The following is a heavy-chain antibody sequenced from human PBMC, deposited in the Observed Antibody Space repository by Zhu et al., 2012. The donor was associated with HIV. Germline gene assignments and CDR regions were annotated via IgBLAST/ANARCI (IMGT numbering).Heavy chain of an antibody. CDR2: INWNAGTT. CDR1: GFIFEDYG. CDR3: ARGWATKLGGMEV. Sequence: EVQLVESGGGVIRPGGSLRLSCAGSGFIFEDYGMSWVRQVPGKGLEWVSGINWNAGTTGYVDSVKGRFTISRDNAKNSLYLQMNSLRVEDTALYYCARGWATKLGGMEVWGQGTTVTVSS. J-gene: IGHJ6*02. V-gene: IGHV3-20*04. D-gene: IGHD5-12*01.